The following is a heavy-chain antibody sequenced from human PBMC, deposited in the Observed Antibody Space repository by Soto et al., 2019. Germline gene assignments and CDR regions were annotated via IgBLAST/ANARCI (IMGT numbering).Heavy chain of an antibody. Sequence: PSETLSLTCTVSGYSISRGYHWAWIRQPPGKGLEWLGSVHYSGNTYYNPSLKSRLTISVDKSKNQFSLNLSSVTAADTAVYYCARQDRVVAEGRWFDPWGQGTLVTVSS. D-gene: IGHD2-15*01. V-gene: IGHV4-38-2*02. J-gene: IGHJ5*02. CDR2: VHYSGNT. CDR1: GYSISRGYH. CDR3: ARQDRVVAEGRWFDP.